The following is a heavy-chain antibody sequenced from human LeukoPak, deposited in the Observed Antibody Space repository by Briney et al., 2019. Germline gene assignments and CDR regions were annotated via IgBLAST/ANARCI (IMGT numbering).Heavy chain of an antibody. Sequence: ASVKVSCKASGGTFSSYAISWVRRAPGQGLEWMGGIIPIFGTANYAQKFQGRVTITADESTSTAYMELSSLRSEDTAVYYCARLPLRSIAVGYYGMDVWGQGTTVTVSS. J-gene: IGHJ6*02. D-gene: IGHD6-6*01. CDR3: ARLPLRSIAVGYYGMDV. CDR2: IIPIFGTA. V-gene: IGHV1-69*13. CDR1: GGTFSSYA.